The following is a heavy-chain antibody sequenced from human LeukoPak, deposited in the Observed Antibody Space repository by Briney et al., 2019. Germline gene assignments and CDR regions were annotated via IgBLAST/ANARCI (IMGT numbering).Heavy chain of an antibody. Sequence: PGGSLRLSCAASGFTFGTYAMYWVRQVPGKGLEYVSAISSNGGSTYYADSVKGRFTISRDNSKNTLYLQMNSLRAEDTAVYYCAREMRRFSRGSTSCLDYWGQGTLVTVSS. D-gene: IGHD2-2*01. CDR1: GFTFGTYA. CDR2: ISSNGGST. CDR3: AREMRRFSRGSTSCLDY. J-gene: IGHJ4*02. V-gene: IGHV3-64*02.